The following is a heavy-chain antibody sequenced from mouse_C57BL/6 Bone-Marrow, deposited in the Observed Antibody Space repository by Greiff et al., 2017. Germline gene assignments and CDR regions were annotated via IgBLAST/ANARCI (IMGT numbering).Heavy chain of an antibody. V-gene: IGHV5-6*02. CDR3: ARRVYYGNYEFAY. CDR1: GFTFSSYG. J-gene: IGHJ3*01. D-gene: IGHD2-1*01. Sequence: DVMLVESGGDLVKPGGSLKLSCAASGFTFSSYGLSWVRQTPDKRLEWVATISSGGSYTYYPDSVKGRFTISRDNAKNTLYLQMSSLKSEDTAMYYCARRVYYGNYEFAYWGQGTLVTVSA. CDR2: ISSGGSYT.